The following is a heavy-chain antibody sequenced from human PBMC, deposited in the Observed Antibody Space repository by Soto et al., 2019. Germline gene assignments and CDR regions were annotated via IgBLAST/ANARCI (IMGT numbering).Heavy chain of an antibody. V-gene: IGHV3-21*01. J-gene: IGHJ6*02. Sequence: GGSLRLSCAASGFTFSSYSMNWVRQAPGKGLEWVSSISSSSSYIYYADSVKGRFTISRDNAKNSLYLQMNSLGAEDTAVYYCGRDRRDDYGDYRYYYYGMDVWGQGTTVTVSS. D-gene: IGHD4-17*01. CDR1: GFTFSSYS. CDR3: GRDRRDDYGDYRYYYYGMDV. CDR2: ISSSSSYI.